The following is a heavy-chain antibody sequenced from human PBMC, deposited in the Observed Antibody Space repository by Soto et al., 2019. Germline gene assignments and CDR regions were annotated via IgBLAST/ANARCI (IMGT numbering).Heavy chain of an antibody. J-gene: IGHJ5*02. Sequence: QVQLQESGPGLVKPSETLSLTCTVSGGSISSYYWSWIRQPAGKGLEWIGRIYTSGSTNYNPSLKSRVPLSVDTSKNQFSLKLSSVTAADTAVYYCARGLRFLEWFRGFDPWGQGTLVTVSS. CDR2: IYTSGST. CDR3: ARGLRFLEWFRGFDP. CDR1: GGSISSYY. D-gene: IGHD3-3*01. V-gene: IGHV4-4*07.